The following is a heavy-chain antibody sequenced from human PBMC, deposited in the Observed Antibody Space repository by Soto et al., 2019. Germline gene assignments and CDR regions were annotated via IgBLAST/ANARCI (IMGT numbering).Heavy chain of an antibody. CDR1: GFTFTSSA. Sequence: GASVKVSCKASGFTFTSSAVQWVRQARGQRLEWIGWIVVGSGNTNYAQKFQERVTITRDMSTSTAYMELSSLRSEDTAVYYCAANDFWSVGLNCFAPWGQGTLVPVSS. V-gene: IGHV1-58*01. CDR3: AANDFWSVGLNCFAP. D-gene: IGHD3-3*01. J-gene: IGHJ5*02. CDR2: IVVGSGNT.